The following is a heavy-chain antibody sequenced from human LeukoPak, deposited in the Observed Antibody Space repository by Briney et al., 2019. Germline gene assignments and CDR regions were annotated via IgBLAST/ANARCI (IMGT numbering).Heavy chain of an antibody. CDR2: ISSSSSTI. CDR1: GFTFSSYA. V-gene: IGHV3-48*04. Sequence: GGSLRLSCAASGFTFSSYAMSWVRQAPGKGLEWVSYISSSSSTIYYADSVKGRFTISRDNAKNSLYLQMNSLRAEDTAVYYCARETYGSGSYYQTPPAYFDYWGQGTLVTVSS. CDR3: ARETYGSGSYYQTPPAYFDY. J-gene: IGHJ4*02. D-gene: IGHD3-10*01.